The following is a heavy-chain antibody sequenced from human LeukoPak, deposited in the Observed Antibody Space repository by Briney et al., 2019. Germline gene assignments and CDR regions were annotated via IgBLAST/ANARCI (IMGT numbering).Heavy chain of an antibody. CDR1: GGTFSSYA. CDR3: ARGLIVGATIGAFDI. D-gene: IGHD1-26*01. V-gene: IGHV1-69*13. J-gene: IGHJ3*02. Sequence: GASVKVSCKASGGTFSSYAISWVRQAPGQGLEWMGGIIPIFGTANYAQKFQGRVTITADESTSTAYMELSSLRSEDTAVYYCARGLIVGATIGAFDIWGQGTMVTVSS. CDR2: IIPIFGTA.